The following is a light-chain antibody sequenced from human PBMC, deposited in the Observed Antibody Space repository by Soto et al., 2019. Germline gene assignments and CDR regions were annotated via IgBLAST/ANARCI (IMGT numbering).Light chain of an antibody. Sequence: EIVLTQSPGTLSLSPGERATLSCRVSQSVSSSYLAWYQQKPGQAPRLLIYGTSNRATGIPDRFSGSGSGTDFTLTITRLEPEDFAVYYCQQYGSSPLTFGGGTKVDIK. J-gene: IGKJ4*01. CDR3: QQYGSSPLT. CDR2: GTS. CDR1: QSVSSSY. V-gene: IGKV3-20*01.